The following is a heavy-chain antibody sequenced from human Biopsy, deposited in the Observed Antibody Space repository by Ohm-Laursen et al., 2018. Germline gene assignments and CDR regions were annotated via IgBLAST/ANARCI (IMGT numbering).Heavy chain of an antibody. CDR3: ASDRDSSGSFRWNH. Sequence: SLRLSCAASGFTFSDYALHWVRQAPGKGLAWVTVIWHDGSKKYYADSVKGRFTITRDNSKNTLYLQMNSLRAEDTAVYYCASDRDSSGSFRWNHWGQGTLVTVSS. J-gene: IGHJ5*02. CDR1: GFTFSDYA. CDR2: IWHDGSKK. D-gene: IGHD6-19*01. V-gene: IGHV3-33*08.